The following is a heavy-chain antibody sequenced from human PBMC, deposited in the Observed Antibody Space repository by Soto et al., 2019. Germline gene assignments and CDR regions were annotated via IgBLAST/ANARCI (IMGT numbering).Heavy chain of an antibody. V-gene: IGHV3-74*01. CDR3: ARGYSGRWPNGLDI. CDR2: INSDGSST. D-gene: IGHD6-13*01. J-gene: IGHJ3*02. CDR1: GFTFSSHW. Sequence: EEQLVESGGDLVQPGGSLRLSCAASGFTFSSHWIHWVRQVPGKGPVWVSRINSDGSSTSYGDSVKGRFTMSRDNAKNTVFLQMNSLRAEDTAVYYCARGYSGRWPNGLDIWGQGTTVTVSS.